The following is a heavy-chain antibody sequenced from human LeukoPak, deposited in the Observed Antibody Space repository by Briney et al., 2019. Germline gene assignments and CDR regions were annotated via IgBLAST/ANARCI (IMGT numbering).Heavy chain of an antibody. CDR1: GFTFSSYG. V-gene: IGHV3-33*01. CDR3: ARVQEAYYDILTGWPY. CDR2: IWYDGSNK. Sequence: GRSLRLSCAASGFTFSSYGMHWVRQAPGKGLEWVAVIWYDGSNKYYADSVKGRFTISRDNSKNTLYLQMNSVRAEDTAVYYCARVQEAYYDILTGWPYWGQGTLVTVSS. J-gene: IGHJ4*02. D-gene: IGHD3-9*01.